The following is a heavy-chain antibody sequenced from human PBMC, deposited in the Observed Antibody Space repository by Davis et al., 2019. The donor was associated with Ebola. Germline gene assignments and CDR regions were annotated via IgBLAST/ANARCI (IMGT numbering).Heavy chain of an antibody. Sequence: ASVKVSCKASGYTFTGYYMHWVRQAPGQGLEWMGWINPNSGGTNYAQKFQGRVTMTRDTSISTAYMELSRLRSDDTAVYYCARGGTGIAARRGAFDIWGQGTMVTVSS. V-gene: IGHV1-2*02. CDR1: GYTFTGYY. CDR2: INPNSGGT. CDR3: ARGGTGIAARRGAFDI. J-gene: IGHJ3*02. D-gene: IGHD6-6*01.